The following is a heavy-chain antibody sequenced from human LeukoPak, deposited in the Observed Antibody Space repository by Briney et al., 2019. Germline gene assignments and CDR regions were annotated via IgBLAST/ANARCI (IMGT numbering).Heavy chain of an antibody. CDR2: IYTTGSTDST. J-gene: IGHJ6*03. D-gene: IGHD2-15*01. CDR3: GRDALVGYFSYYYMDV. CDR1: GGSISSSY. V-gene: IGHV4-4*07. Sequence: SETLSLTCTVSGGSISSSYCSWIRQPAGKGLEWIGRIYTTGSTDSTDFNPSLKSRVTMSVDTSKNQFSLKLSSVTAADTAVYYCGRDALVGYFSYYYMDVWGKGTTVTVSS.